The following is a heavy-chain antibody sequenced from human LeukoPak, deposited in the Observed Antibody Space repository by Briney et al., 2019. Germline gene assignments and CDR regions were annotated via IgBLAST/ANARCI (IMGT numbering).Heavy chain of an antibody. Sequence: GGSLRLSCAASGFTFSDYNMNWVRQAPGKGLEWDSVISTSSTYIYYAASVKGRFTISRDNAKNSLYLQMNGLRAEDTAVYYCARVSTAVSLAIDSWGQGTLVTVPT. V-gene: IGHV3-21*06. CDR3: ARVSTAVSLAIDS. D-gene: IGHD6-13*01. CDR2: ISTSSTYI. CDR1: GFTFSDYN. J-gene: IGHJ4*02.